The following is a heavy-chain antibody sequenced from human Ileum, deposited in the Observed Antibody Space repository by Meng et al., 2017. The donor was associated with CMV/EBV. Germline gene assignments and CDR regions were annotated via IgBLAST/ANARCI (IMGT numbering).Heavy chain of an antibody. Sequence: GGSLRLSCAASGFDFSIYGMFWVRQAPGKGLEWVAYIQYDGSAKYYKDSMQGRLIISRDNSMSTLYLQMDSLTAEDTAMYYCVKPTPTYYFDSWGQGTLVTVSS. CDR1: GFDFSIYG. V-gene: IGHV3-30*02. J-gene: IGHJ4*02. CDR2: IQYDGSAK. D-gene: IGHD2-15*01. CDR3: VKPTPTYYFDS.